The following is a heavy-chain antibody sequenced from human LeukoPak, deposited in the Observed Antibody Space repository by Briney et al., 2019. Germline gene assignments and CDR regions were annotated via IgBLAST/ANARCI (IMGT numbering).Heavy chain of an antibody. CDR3: ARHARGSYSAEYFQH. V-gene: IGHV4-39*01. CDR1: GGSISSSSYY. J-gene: IGHJ1*01. D-gene: IGHD1-26*01. CDR2: IYYSGST. Sequence: SETLSLTCTVSGGSISSSSYYWGWIRQPPGKGLEWIGSIYYSGSTYYNPSLKSRVTISVDTSKNQFSLKLSSVTAADTAVYYCARHARGSYSAEYFQHWGQGTLVTVSS.